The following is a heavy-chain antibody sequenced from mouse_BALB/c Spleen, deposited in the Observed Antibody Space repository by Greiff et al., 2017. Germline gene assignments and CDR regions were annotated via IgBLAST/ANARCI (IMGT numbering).Heavy chain of an antibody. CDR3: TRRGNDYDYAMDY. Sequence: VQLQESGAELVKPGASVKLSCKASGYTFTSYYMYWVKQRPGQGLEWIGEINPSNGGTNFNEKFKSKATLTVDKSSSTAYMQLSSLTSEDSAVYYCTRRGNDYDYAMDYWGQGTSVTVSS. CDR1: GYTFTSYY. J-gene: IGHJ4*01. CDR2: INPSNGGT. D-gene: IGHD2-4*01. V-gene: IGHV1S81*02.